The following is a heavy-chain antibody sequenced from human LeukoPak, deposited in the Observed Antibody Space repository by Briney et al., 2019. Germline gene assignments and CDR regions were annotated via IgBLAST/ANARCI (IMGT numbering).Heavy chain of an antibody. D-gene: IGHD1-26*01. CDR2: INPNSGGT. Sequence: ASVKVSCKASGYTFTGYYMHWVRQAPGQGLEWMGWINPNSGGTNYAQKFQGRVTMTRDTSISTAYMGLSRLRSDDTAVYYCARETVGATPNFDYWGQGTLVTVSS. V-gene: IGHV1-2*02. CDR3: ARETVGATPNFDY. CDR1: GYTFTGYY. J-gene: IGHJ4*02.